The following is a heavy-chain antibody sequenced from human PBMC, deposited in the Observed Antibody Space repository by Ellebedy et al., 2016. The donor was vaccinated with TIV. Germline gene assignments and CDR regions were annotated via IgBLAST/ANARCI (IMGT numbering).Heavy chain of an antibody. V-gene: IGHV4-38-2*02. CDR2: VYHSGNT. J-gene: IGHJ4*02. CDR1: GYSISGGYF. Sequence: MPSETLSLTCTVSGYSISGGYFWVWIRQPPGRGLEWIGSVYHSGNTYYNPSLKSRITMSVDTPKNQFSLKLNSVTAADTAVYYCARGAPFPYYFDSWGQGLLVTVSS. CDR3: ARGAPFPYYFDS.